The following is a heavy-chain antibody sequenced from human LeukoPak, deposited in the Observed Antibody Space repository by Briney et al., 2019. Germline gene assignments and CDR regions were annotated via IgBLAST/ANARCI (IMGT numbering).Heavy chain of an antibody. V-gene: IGHV3-30*03. D-gene: IGHD6-19*01. CDR1: GFTFSIFG. J-gene: IGHJ4*02. CDR2: ISHTGNNR. CDR3: AAGYSSGWRNLIDY. Sequence: GGSLRLSCAASGFTFSIFGMHWVRQAPGKGLEWVALISHTGNNRYYADSVKGRFSISRDNSKNTMYLQMDSLRAEDTAVYYCAAGYSSGWRNLIDYWGQGTLVTVSS.